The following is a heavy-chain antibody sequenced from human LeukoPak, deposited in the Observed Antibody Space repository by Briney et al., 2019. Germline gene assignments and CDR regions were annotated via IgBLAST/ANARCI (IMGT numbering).Heavy chain of an antibody. Sequence: SETLSLTCTVSGGSISSSSYYWGWIRQPPGKGLEWIGRINTSGSTNYKPSLKSRVTMSVDTSKNQFSLKLSPVTAADTAVYYCARDRSYGPDHWGQGTLVTVSS. CDR1: GGSISSSSYY. CDR2: INTSGST. CDR3: ARDRSYGPDH. J-gene: IGHJ4*02. V-gene: IGHV4-39*07. D-gene: IGHD5-18*01.